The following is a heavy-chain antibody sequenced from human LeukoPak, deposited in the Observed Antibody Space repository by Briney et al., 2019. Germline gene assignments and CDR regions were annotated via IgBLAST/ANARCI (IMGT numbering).Heavy chain of an antibody. CDR1: GFTFSDYY. CDR3: ARDGGGPGYYYDSSGYGGLDY. CDR2: ISSSGSTI. J-gene: IGHJ4*02. Sequence: GGSLRLSCAASGFTFSDYYMSWIRQAPGKGLEWVSYISSSGSTIYYADSVKGRFTISRDNAKNSLYLQMNSLRAEDTAVYYCARDGGGPGYYYDSSGYGGLDYWGQGTLVTVSS. D-gene: IGHD3-22*01. V-gene: IGHV3-11*01.